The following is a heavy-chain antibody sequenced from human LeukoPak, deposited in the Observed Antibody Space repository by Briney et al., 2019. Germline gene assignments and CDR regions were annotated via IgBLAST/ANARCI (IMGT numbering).Heavy chain of an antibody. Sequence: ASVKVSCKASGGTFSSYAISWVRQAPGQGLEWMGGIIPIFGTANYAQKFQGRVTITTDESTSTAYMELSSLRSEDTAVYYCARSPSRYSGSSRTGYYYYYMDVWGKGTTVTVSS. CDR1: GGTFSSYA. J-gene: IGHJ6*03. CDR3: ARSPSRYSGSSRTGYYYYYMDV. V-gene: IGHV1-69*05. CDR2: IIPIFGTA. D-gene: IGHD6-6*01.